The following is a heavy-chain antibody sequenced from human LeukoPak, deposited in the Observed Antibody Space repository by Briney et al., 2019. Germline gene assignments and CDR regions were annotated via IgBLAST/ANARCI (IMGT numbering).Heavy chain of an antibody. V-gene: IGHV4-31*03. J-gene: IGHJ4*02. Sequence: SETLSFTCTVSADSLSSGGHYWAWIRQFPGKGLESIGFIHHSGRSRHNPSLKDRVAISVDTSRKQFALKLSSVTAADTAMYYCARGGNRFGGFYFDYWGQGIQVIVSS. CDR1: ADSLSSGGHY. CDR2: IHHSGRS. D-gene: IGHD3-10*01. CDR3: ARGGNRFGGFYFDY.